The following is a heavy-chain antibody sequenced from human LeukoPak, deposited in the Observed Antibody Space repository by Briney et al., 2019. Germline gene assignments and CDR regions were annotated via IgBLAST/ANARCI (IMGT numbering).Heavy chain of an antibody. V-gene: IGHV3-23*01. Sequence: GGSLRLSCAASGFTFSSYAVSWVRQVPGKELEWVSSITNNNGKTYYTDSVKGRFTISRDESENTVFLQMNSLRVEDTAIYYCAKDHPSSGWPTFEYWGQGTLVTVSP. CDR1: GFTFSSYA. CDR3: AKDHPSSGWPTFEY. J-gene: IGHJ4*02. CDR2: ITNNNGKT. D-gene: IGHD6-19*01.